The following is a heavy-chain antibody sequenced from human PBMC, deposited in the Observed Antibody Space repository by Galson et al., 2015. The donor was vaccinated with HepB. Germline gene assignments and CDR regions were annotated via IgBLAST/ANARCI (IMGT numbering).Heavy chain of an antibody. J-gene: IGHJ4*02. CDR2: LSPKRGGT. CDR3: AAGAGFYYDKSGYYELEY. V-gene: IGHV1-2*04. CDR1: GFTFIGYY. Sequence: SVKVSCKASGFTFIGYYIHWVRQAPGQGLEWMGCLSPKRGGTNYAQKFQAWVTMTWDASISTAYMELNRLKFDDTAVYYCAAGAGFYYDKSGYYELEYWGPGTLVTVSS. D-gene: IGHD3-22*01.